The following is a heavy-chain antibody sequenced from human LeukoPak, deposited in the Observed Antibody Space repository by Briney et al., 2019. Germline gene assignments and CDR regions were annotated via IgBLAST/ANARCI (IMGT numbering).Heavy chain of an antibody. J-gene: IGHJ3*02. D-gene: IGHD2-21*01. Sequence: SVKVSCKASGGTFSSYAISWVRQAPGQGLEWMGGIIPIFGTANYAQKFQGRVTITTDESTSTAYMELSSLRSEDTAVYYCARASSYCGGDCYSANIWGQGTMVTVSS. V-gene: IGHV1-69*05. CDR1: GGTFSSYA. CDR2: IIPIFGTA. CDR3: ARASSYCGGDCYSANI.